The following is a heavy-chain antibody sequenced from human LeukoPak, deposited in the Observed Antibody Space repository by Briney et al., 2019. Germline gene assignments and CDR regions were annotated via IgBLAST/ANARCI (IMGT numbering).Heavy chain of an antibody. D-gene: IGHD3-22*01. J-gene: IGHJ4*02. CDR2: ISSSSSYI. CDR1: GFTFSSYS. Sequence: PGGSLRLSCAASGFTFSSYSMNWVRQAPGKGLEWVSSISSSSSYIYYADSVKGRFTISRDNAKNSLYLQMNSLRAEDTAVYYCATGVPYYYDSVFYYWRQGTRVTVSS. V-gene: IGHV3-21*01. CDR3: ATGVPYYYDSVFYY.